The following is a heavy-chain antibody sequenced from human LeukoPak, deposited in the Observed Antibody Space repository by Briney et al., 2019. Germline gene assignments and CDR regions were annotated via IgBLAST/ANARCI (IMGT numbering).Heavy chain of an antibody. CDR2: ISSSSRYI. Sequence: PGGSLRLSCAASGFTFSSYSMNWVRQAPGKGLEWVSSISSSSRYIYYADSVKGRFTISRDDAKNSLYLQMNSLRAEDTAAYYCARDLFPSTTAYFDYWGQGTLVTVSS. V-gene: IGHV3-21*01. CDR1: GFTFSSYS. D-gene: IGHD4-11*01. J-gene: IGHJ4*02. CDR3: ARDLFPSTTAYFDY.